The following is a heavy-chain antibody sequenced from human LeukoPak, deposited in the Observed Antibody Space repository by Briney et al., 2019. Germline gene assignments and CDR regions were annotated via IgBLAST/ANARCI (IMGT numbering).Heavy chain of an antibody. CDR2: ISSNGDST. V-gene: IGHV3-64*01. J-gene: IGHJ3*02. D-gene: IGHD3-22*01. CDR1: GFTFSSYW. Sequence: PGGSLRLSCAASGFTFSSYWMHWVRQAPGKGPEYVSAISSNGDSTFYANSVKGRFTIARDNSMNTLYLQMDSLRDEDMAVYYCAREGHSSGHCGAFDIWGQGTMVTVSS. CDR3: AREGHSSGHCGAFDI.